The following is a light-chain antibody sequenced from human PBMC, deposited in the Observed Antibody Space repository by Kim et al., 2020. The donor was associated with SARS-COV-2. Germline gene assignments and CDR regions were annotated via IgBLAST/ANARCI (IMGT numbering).Light chain of an antibody. CDR1: KWWKEN. V-gene: IGLV3-1*01. Sequence: SAPPGKRTTSTVSGDKWWKENARGDKQKPGQYPVVVIYQDRKRPSGIPERFSGSNSGNTVTLTISGTQAMDEADYYCQAWDNNTVVFGGGTQLTVL. CDR3: QAWDNNTVV. CDR2: QDR. J-gene: IGLJ2*01.